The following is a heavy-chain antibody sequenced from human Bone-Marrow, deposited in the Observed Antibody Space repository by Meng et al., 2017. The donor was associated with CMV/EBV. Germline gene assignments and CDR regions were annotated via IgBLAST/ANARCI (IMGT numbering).Heavy chain of an antibody. CDR3: AHSRDDSSGYWYDYYYYGMDV. V-gene: IGHV2-5*01. J-gene: IGHJ6*02. Sequence: SGPTLVKPTQTLTLTCTVSGFSLSTSGVGVGWIRQPPGKALEWRALIYWNDDKRYSPSLKSRLTITKDTSKNQVVLTMTNMDPVDTATYYCAHSRDDSSGYWYDYYYYGMDVWGQGTTVTVSS. CDR1: GFSLSTSGVG. CDR2: IYWNDDK. D-gene: IGHD3-22*01.